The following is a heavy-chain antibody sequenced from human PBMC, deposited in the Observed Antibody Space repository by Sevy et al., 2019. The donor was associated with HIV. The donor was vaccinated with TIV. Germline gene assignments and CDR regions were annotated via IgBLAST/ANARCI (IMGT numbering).Heavy chain of an antibody. Sequence: GSLRLSCAASDFIFSTYAMSWVRQAPGKGPEWVSGISGSGDSTYYANSVKGRFTISRDNSKNTLYLQMNSLRAEDTAVYYCRRGDTLDYWGQGNLVTVSS. D-gene: IGHD5-18*01. CDR2: ISGSGDST. V-gene: IGHV3-23*01. J-gene: IGHJ4*02. CDR3: RRGDTLDY. CDR1: DFIFSTYA.